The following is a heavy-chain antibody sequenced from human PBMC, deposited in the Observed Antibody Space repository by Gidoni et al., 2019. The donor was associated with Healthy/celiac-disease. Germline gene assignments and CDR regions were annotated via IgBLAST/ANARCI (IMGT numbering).Heavy chain of an antibody. D-gene: IGHD2-2*01. Sequence: EVQLVESGGGLVKPGGSLRLSCAASGFTFSRYSMNWVRQAPGKGLEWVSSISSSSSYIYYADSVKGRFTISRDNAKNSLYLQMNSLRAEDTAVYYCARDHIEADCSSTSCYGFLVFDYWGQGTLVTVSS. V-gene: IGHV3-21*01. CDR1: GFTFSRYS. CDR3: ARDHIEADCSSTSCYGFLVFDY. J-gene: IGHJ4*02. CDR2: ISSSSSYI.